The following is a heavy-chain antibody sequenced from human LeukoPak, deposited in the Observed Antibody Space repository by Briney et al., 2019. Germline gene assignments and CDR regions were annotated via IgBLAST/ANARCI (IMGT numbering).Heavy chain of an antibody. CDR1: GFTFSDYY. Sequence: PGGSLRLSCAASGFTFSDYYMSWIRQAPGKGLEWVSYISSSGSTIYYADSVKGRFTISRDNAKNSLYLQMNSLRAEDTAVCYCARSSGYFPHDAFDIWGQGTMVTVSS. J-gene: IGHJ3*02. CDR3: ARSSGYFPHDAFDI. D-gene: IGHD5-12*01. CDR2: ISSSGSTI. V-gene: IGHV3-11*01.